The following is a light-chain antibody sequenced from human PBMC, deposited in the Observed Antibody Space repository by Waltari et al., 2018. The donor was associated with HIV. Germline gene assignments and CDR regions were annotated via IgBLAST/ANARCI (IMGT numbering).Light chain of an antibody. Sequence: QSARTQPASLSGSPGPSITISCPGTSSDVGNYNLVSCYQKHPGHAPKLIIYEVNTRPSGVSNRFSASKSGNTASLTIFGLQPEDGADYYCCSYSGGSTYWVFGGGTKLTVL. V-gene: IGLV2-23*02. J-gene: IGLJ3*02. CDR1: SSDVGNYNL. CDR2: EVN. CDR3: CSYSGGSTYWV.